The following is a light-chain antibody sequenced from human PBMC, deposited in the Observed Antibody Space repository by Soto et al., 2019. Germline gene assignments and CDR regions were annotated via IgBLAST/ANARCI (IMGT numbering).Light chain of an antibody. Sequence: QSALTQPPSASGSPGQSVTISCTGTSSDVGGYNYVSWYQQHPGKAPKLMIYEVNKRPSGVPDRFSGSKSGNTASLTVSGLLAEDEADYYCSSYAGISNLFGGGTQLTVL. J-gene: IGLJ2*01. V-gene: IGLV2-8*01. CDR2: EVN. CDR3: SSYAGISNL. CDR1: SSDVGGYNY.